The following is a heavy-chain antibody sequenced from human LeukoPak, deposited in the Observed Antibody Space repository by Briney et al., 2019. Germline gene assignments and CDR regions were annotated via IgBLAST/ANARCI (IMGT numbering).Heavy chain of an antibody. CDR1: GYSFTSYW. D-gene: IGHD3-16*02. CDR2: IYPGDSDT. CDR3: ARQNYDYVWGSYRYVDY. V-gene: IGHV5-51*01. J-gene: IGHJ4*02. Sequence: GESLKISCKGSGYSFTSYWICWVRQMPGKGLEWMGIIYPGDSDTRYSPSFQGQVTISADKSISTAYLQWSSLKASDTAMYYCARQNYDYVWGSYRYVDYWGKGTLVTVSS.